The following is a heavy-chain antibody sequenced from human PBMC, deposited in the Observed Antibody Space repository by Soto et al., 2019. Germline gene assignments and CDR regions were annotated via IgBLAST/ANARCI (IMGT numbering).Heavy chain of an antibody. D-gene: IGHD3-9*01. CDR2: INHSGNN. CDR3: ARGGSNDWQVAFDI. V-gene: IGHV4-34*01. CDR1: GGSFSTYY. Sequence: QLQQWGAGLLKPSETLSLTCVVSGGSFSTYYYNWIRQSPGKGLEWIGEINHSGNNNYSPSLKSRVTMSLDTSKNQFSLKLTSVTAAGTAVYYCARGGSNDWQVAFDIWGQGTMVTVSS. J-gene: IGHJ3*02.